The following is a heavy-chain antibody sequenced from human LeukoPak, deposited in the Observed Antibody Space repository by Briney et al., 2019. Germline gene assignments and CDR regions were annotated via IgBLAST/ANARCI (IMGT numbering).Heavy chain of an antibody. CDR2: ISGSGGST. J-gene: IGHJ5*02. CDR1: GFTFSSYA. Sequence: PGGSLRLSCAASGFTFSSYAMSWVRQAPGKGLEWVSAISGSGGSTYYADSVKGRFTIFRDNSKNTLYLQMNSLRAEDTAVYYCAKDRAGSGGFRIANWFDPWGQGTLVTVSS. D-gene: IGHD6-19*01. V-gene: IGHV3-23*01. CDR3: AKDRAGSGGFRIANWFDP.